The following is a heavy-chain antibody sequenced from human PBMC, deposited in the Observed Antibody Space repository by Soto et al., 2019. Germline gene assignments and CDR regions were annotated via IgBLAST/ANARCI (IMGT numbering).Heavy chain of an antibody. CDR1: GGSINNYY. Sequence: SETLSLTCTVSGGSINNYYWSWIRQPPGKGLEWIGYIYYSGSTNYNPSLKSRVTISVDTSKNQFSLRLNSVTAADTAVYYCARGHYYYYHVDVWGLGTTVTVSS. J-gene: IGHJ6*02. V-gene: IGHV4-59*01. CDR2: IYYSGST. CDR3: ARGHYYYYHVDV.